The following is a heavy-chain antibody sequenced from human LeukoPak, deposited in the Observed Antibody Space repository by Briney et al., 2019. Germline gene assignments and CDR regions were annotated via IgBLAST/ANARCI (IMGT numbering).Heavy chain of an antibody. V-gene: IGHV1-2*02. CDR3: AREDSSGYDY. CDR2: INPNSGGT. Sequence: ASVKVSCKASGYTLTNNNMHWVRQAPGQGLEWMGWINPNSGGTNYAQNFQGRVTMTRDTSISTAYMEVSRLRSDDTAVYYCAREDSSGYDYWGQGTLVTVSS. CDR1: GYTLTNNN. D-gene: IGHD3-22*01. J-gene: IGHJ4*02.